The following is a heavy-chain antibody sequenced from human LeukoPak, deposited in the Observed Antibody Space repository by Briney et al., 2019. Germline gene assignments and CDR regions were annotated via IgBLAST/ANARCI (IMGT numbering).Heavy chain of an antibody. CDR3: AREYCSGGSCYSDSLDY. J-gene: IGHJ4*02. Sequence: GGSLRLSCAASGFTFSSYSMNWVRQAPGKGLEWVSSISSSSSYIYYADSVKGRFTISRDNAKNSLYLQMNSLRAEDTAVYYCAREYCSGGSCYSDSLDYWGQGTLVTVSS. V-gene: IGHV3-21*01. D-gene: IGHD2-15*01. CDR1: GFTFSSYS. CDR2: ISSSSSYI.